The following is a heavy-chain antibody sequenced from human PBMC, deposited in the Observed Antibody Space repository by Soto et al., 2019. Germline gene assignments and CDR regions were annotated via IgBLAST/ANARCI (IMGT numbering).Heavy chain of an antibody. V-gene: IGHV1-69*01. CDR3: AMIEYSSGSDY. Sequence: QVQLVQSGAEVKKPGSSVKVSCKASGGTFSSFPIAWVRQAPGQGLEWVGGIMPIFGTTKYAQNFRDRVTIYADESTSTAYMELSSLRFEDTAVYYRAMIEYSSGSDYWGQGTLVTVFS. CDR1: GGTFSSFP. D-gene: IGHD6-19*01. CDR2: IMPIFGTT. J-gene: IGHJ4*02.